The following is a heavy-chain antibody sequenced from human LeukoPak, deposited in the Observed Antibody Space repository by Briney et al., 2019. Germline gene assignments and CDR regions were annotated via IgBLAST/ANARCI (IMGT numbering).Heavy chain of an antibody. J-gene: IGHJ4*02. CDR3: ARRYGSTSFDY. CDR2: FNPNSGAT. Sequence: GASVKVSFKASGYTSTDYYIHWVRQAPGQGLEWMGWFNPNSGATNPAQRFQGRVTMTRDTSVSTAYMELSRLESDDTAVYFCARRYGSTSFDYWGQGSLVTVSS. CDR1: GYTSTDYY. V-gene: IGHV1-2*02. D-gene: IGHD4-23*01.